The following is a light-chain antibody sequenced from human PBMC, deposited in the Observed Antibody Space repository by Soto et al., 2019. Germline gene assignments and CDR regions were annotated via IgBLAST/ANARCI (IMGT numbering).Light chain of an antibody. CDR3: QSYDSSLTVV. Sequence: QTVVTQPPSVSGAPGQRVTISCTGSSSNIGAGYDVHWYQQVPGTAPKLLMYDNINRPSGVPDRFSGSKSGTSASLAITGLQADDEADYYCQSYDSSLTVVFGGGTKLTVL. CDR2: DNI. V-gene: IGLV1-40*01. J-gene: IGLJ2*01. CDR1: SSNIGAGYD.